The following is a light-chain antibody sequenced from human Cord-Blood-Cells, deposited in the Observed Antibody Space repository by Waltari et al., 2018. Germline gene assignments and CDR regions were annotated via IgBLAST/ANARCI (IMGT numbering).Light chain of an antibody. V-gene: IGLV2-8*01. CDR2: EVI. J-gene: IGLJ2*01. CDR3: SSYAGSNNVV. CDR1: SSDVGGYNY. Sequence: QSALTQPPSASGSPGQSVTISCPGTSSDVGGYNYVPWYQQHPGKAPKLMIYEVIKRPSGVPDRFSGSKSGNTASLTVSGLQAENEADYYCSSYAGSNNVVFGGGTKLTVL.